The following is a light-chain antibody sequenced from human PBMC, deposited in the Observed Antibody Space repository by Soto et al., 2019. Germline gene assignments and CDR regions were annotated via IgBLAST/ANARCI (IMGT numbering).Light chain of an antibody. V-gene: IGKV1-5*01. CDR1: QTIFSW. CDR3: QHYKSDFPT. J-gene: IGKJ1*01. CDR2: DGS. Sequence: DIQMTQSPSTLSASVGDRVTVTCRASQTIFSWLAWFQQKPGKAPKLLIYDGSNLESGVPSRFTGSGSGTEFTLTISSLQPDDFASYSCQHYKSDFPTFGQGTKVDIK.